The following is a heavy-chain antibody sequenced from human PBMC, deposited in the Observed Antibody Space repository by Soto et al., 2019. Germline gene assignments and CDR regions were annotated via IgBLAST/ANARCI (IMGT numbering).Heavy chain of an antibody. D-gene: IGHD3-9*01. Sequence: SRNPSLTCKFSGDSISRSSYYWGWIRQAPGKGLDWIGSVYYTGTTYYNPSLKSRVTLAVDTAKTPYTLNASSVTAADTSVYYCAGLKGAYFISTYNWCDPWGQGIPVTVS. CDR3: AGLKGAYFISTYNWCDP. CDR2: VYYTGTT. CDR1: GDSISRSSYY. V-gene: IGHV4-39*02. J-gene: IGHJ5*02.